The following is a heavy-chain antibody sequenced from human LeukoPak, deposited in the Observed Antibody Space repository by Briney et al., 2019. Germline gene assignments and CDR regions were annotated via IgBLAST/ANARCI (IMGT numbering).Heavy chain of an antibody. CDR3: ARRYGSGSYYNY. CDR2: IYHSGST. CDR1: GYSISSGYY. D-gene: IGHD3-10*01. Sequence: SETLSLTCTVSGYSISSGYYWGWIRQPPGKGLEWIGSIYHSGSTYYNPSLKSRVTISVDTSKNQFSLKLSSVTAADTAVYYCARRYGSGSYYNYWGQGTLVTVSS. V-gene: IGHV4-38-2*02. J-gene: IGHJ4*02.